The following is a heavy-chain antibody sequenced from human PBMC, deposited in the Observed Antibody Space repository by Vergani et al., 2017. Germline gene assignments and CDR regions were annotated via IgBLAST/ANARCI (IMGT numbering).Heavy chain of an antibody. D-gene: IGHD6-6*01. CDR1: GFTFSSYA. J-gene: IGHJ6*03. CDR2: ISSSSSYI. V-gene: IGHV3-21*01. CDR3: ARSGSSSYYMDV. Sequence: EVQLLESGGGLVQPGGSLRLSCAASGFTFSSYAMSWVRQAPGKGLEWVSSISSSSSYIYYADSVKGRFTISRDNAKNSLYLQMNSLRAEDTAVYYCARSGSSSYYMDVWGKGTTVTVSS.